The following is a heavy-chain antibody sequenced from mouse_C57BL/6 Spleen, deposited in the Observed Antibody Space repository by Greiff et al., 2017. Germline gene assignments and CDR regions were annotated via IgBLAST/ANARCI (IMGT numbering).Heavy chain of an antibody. D-gene: IGHD1-1*01. V-gene: IGHV1-75*01. Sequence: QVQLKESGPELVKPGASVKISCKASGYTFTDYYINWVKQRPGQGLEWIGWIFPGSGSTYYNEKFKGKATLTVDKSSSTAYMLLSSLTSEDSAAYFCARYHYYGSSYWYFYVWGTGTTVTVSS. J-gene: IGHJ1*03. CDR1: GYTFTDYY. CDR2: IFPGSGST. CDR3: ARYHYYGSSYWYFYV.